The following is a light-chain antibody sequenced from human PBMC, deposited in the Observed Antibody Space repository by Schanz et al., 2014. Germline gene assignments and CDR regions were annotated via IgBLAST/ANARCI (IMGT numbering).Light chain of an antibody. V-gene: IGLV2-14*02. Sequence: QSALTQPASVSGSPGQSVTISCTGISSDVGSYKLVSWYQQHPGKAPKLMIYEATKRPSGVSDRFSGSKSGNTASLTISGLQAEDEADYYCSSYTSISTLNDVFGSGTKLTVL. CDR3: SSYTSISTLNDV. J-gene: IGLJ1*01. CDR1: SSDVGSYKL. CDR2: EAT.